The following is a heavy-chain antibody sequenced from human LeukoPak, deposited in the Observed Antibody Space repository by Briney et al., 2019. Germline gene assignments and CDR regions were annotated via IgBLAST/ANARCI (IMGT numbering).Heavy chain of an antibody. CDR1: GFTFSSYG. D-gene: IGHD3-16*01. V-gene: IGHV3-33*06. CDR3: AKDMNY. Sequence: GRSLRLSCAASGFTFSSYGMHWVRQAPGKGLEWVAVTWYDGSNKYYADSVKGRFTISRDNSKNTLYLQMNSLRAEDTAVYYCAKDMNYWGQGTLVTVSS. CDR2: TWYDGSNK. J-gene: IGHJ4*02.